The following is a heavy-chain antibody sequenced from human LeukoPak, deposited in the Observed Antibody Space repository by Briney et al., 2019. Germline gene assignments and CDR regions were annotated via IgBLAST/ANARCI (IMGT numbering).Heavy chain of an antibody. J-gene: IGHJ3*02. CDR2: IYTSGST. Sequence: PSETLSLTCTVSGGSISSGSYYWSWIRQPAGKGLEWIGRIYTSGSTNYNPSLKSRVTISVDTSKNQFSLKLSSVTAADTAVYYCARTRHYDTLTGNDAFDIWGQGTMVTVSS. CDR1: GGSISSGSYY. D-gene: IGHD3-9*01. V-gene: IGHV4-61*02. CDR3: ARTRHYDTLTGNDAFDI.